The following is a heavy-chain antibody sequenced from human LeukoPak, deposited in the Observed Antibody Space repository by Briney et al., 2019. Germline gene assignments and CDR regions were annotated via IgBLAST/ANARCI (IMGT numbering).Heavy chain of an antibody. CDR2: IYSGGST. CDR1: GLTVSSNY. D-gene: IGHD1-26*01. J-gene: IGHJ4*02. CDR3: ATWDPHY. Sequence: GGSLRLSCVASGLTVSSNYMGWVRQAPGKGLEWVSVIYSGGSTYYTDSVQGRFTISRDNFKDTLYLQMNSLRAEDTAVYYCATWDPHYWGQGTLVTVSS. V-gene: IGHV3-66*02.